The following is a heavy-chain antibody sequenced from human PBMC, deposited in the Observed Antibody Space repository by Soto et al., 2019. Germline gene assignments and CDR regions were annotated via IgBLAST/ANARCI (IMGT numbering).Heavy chain of an antibody. V-gene: IGHV1-69*13. CDR1: GGTFSSYA. Sequence: SVKVSCKASGGTFSSYAISWVRQAPGQGLEWMGGIIPIFGTANYAQKFQGRVTITADESTSTAYMELSSLRSEDTAVYYCASRGGIAARPYYYYYGMDVWGQGTTVTVSS. J-gene: IGHJ6*02. D-gene: IGHD6-6*01. CDR2: IIPIFGTA. CDR3: ASRGGIAARPYYYYYGMDV.